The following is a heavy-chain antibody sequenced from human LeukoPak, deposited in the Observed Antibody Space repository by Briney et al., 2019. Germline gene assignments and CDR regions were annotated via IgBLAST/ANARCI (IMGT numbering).Heavy chain of an antibody. CDR1: GYTFTGYY. CDR3: ARVFMVRGVIDPFPLDY. Sequence: ASVKVSCKASGYTFTGYYMHWVRQAPGQGLEWMGWINPNSGGTNYAQKFQGRVTMTRDTSISTAYMELSSLRSEDTAVYYCARVFMVRGVIDPFPLDYWGQGTLVTVSS. V-gene: IGHV1-2*02. CDR2: INPNSGGT. J-gene: IGHJ4*02. D-gene: IGHD3-10*01.